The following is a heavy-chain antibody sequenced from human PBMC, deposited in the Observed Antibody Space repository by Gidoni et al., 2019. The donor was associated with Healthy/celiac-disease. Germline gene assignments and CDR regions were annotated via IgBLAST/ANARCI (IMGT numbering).Heavy chain of an antibody. Sequence: EVQLLESGGGLVQPGGSLRLSCAASGFPFSSDAMSWVRQAPGKGLEWVSAISGSGGSTYYADSVKGRFTISRDNSKNTLYLQMNSLRAEDTAVYYCAAYYYDSSGYPLYFDYWGQGTLVTVSS. J-gene: IGHJ4*02. CDR3: AAYYYDSSGYPLYFDY. CDR2: ISGSGGST. CDR1: GFPFSSDA. D-gene: IGHD3-22*01. V-gene: IGHV3-23*01.